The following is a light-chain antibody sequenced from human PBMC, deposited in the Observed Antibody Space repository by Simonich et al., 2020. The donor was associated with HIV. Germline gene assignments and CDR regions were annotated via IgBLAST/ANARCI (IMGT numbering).Light chain of an antibody. CDR1: QSVLYSSTNKNY. J-gene: IGKJ1*01. CDR2: WAS. V-gene: IGKV4-1*01. Sequence: DIVMTQSPDSRAVSLGERATINCKSSQSVLYSSTNKNYLAWYQQKPGPPPKLRIYWASTRESGFPDRFSGSGSGTDFTLTISSLQAEGVAVYYCQQYYSTPRTFGQGTKVEIK. CDR3: QQYYSTPRT.